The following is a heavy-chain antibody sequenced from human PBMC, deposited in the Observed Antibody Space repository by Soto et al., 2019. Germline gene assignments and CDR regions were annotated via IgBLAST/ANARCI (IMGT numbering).Heavy chain of an antibody. Sequence: ESGGGLVKPGGSLRLSCAASGFTFSSYSMNWVRQAPGKGLEWVSSISSSSSYIYYADSVKGRFTISRDNAKNSLYLQMNSLRAEDTAMYYCASGIVVVPAAMGHWGQGTLVTVSS. CDR2: ISSSSSYI. CDR1: GFTFSSYS. CDR3: ASGIVVVPAAMGH. J-gene: IGHJ4*02. D-gene: IGHD2-2*01. V-gene: IGHV3-21*01.